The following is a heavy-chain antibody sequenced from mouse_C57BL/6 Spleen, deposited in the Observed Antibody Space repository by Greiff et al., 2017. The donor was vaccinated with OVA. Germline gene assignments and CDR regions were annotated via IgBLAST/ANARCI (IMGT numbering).Heavy chain of an antibody. CDR1: GYTFTGYW. Sequence: LQESGAELMKPGASVKLSCKATGYTFTGYWIEWVKQRPGHGLEWIGEILPGSGSTNYNEKFTGNAPFTADTSSTTAYMQLSSLTTEDSTIYYCARADYDEGGRAMDDWGQGTSATVSS. D-gene: IGHD2-4*01. CDR2: ILPGSGST. CDR3: ARADYDEGGRAMDD. V-gene: IGHV1-9*01. J-gene: IGHJ4*01.